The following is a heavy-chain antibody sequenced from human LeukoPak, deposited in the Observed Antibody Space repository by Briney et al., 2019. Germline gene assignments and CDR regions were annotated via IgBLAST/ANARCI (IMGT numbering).Heavy chain of an antibody. CDR1: GFTVSSNY. Sequence: PGGSLRLSCAASGFTVSSNYMSWVRQAPGKGLEWVATIKPDGSAQYYVDSVKGRFTISRDNAKNSLFLQINSLRAEDTAVYYCANGGTYSSGPWGQGTLVTVSS. D-gene: IGHD3-22*01. J-gene: IGHJ5*02. V-gene: IGHV3-7*01. CDR2: IKPDGSAQ. CDR3: ANGGTYSSGP.